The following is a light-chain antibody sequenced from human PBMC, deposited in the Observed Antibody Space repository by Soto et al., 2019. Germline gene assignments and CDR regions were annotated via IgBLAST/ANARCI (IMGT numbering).Light chain of an antibody. J-gene: IGLJ1*01. CDR2: DVS. CDR1: SSDVGGYNY. Sequence: SALTQPASVSGSPGQSITISCTGTSSDVGGYNYVSWYQLHPGKAPKLMIYDVSNRPSGVSSRFSGSKSGGTASLTISGLQADDEADYFCSSYTSSSTLYVFGTGTKLTVL. V-gene: IGLV2-14*03. CDR3: SSYTSSSTLYV.